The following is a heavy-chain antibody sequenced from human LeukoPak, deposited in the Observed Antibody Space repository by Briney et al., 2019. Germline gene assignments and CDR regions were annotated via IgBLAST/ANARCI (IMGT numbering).Heavy chain of an antibody. CDR3: AKALGSWSGGVDY. D-gene: IGHD6-13*01. CDR2: ISGSGGST. CDR1: GFTFSSYS. J-gene: IGHJ4*02. V-gene: IGHV3-23*01. Sequence: GGSLRLSCAASGFTFSSYSMNWVRQAPGKGLEWVSAISGSGGSTYYADSVKGRFTISRDNSKNTLYLQMNSLRAEDTAVYYCAKALGSWSGGVDYWGQGTLVTVSS.